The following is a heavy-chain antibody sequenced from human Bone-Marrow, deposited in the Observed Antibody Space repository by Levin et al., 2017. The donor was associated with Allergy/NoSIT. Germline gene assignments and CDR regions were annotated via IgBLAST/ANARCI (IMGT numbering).Heavy chain of an antibody. CDR3: AKLLPWLVLTAPFDY. V-gene: IGHV3-30*18. Sequence: GLSLLLSFSFSGFPFRNYGMHWVRQAPGKGLEWVALISYDGSDKDYADSVKGRFTISRDSSKNTLYLQMNSLRAEDTAVYYCAKLLPWLVLTAPFDYWGQGTLVTVSS. CDR2: ISYDGSDK. CDR1: GFPFRNYG. D-gene: IGHD6-19*01. J-gene: IGHJ4*02.